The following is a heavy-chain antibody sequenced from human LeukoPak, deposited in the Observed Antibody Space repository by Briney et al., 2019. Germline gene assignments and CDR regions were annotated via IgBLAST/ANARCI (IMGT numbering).Heavy chain of an antibody. CDR1: GFTLSSYA. CDR3: AKDYDFWSGYCFDY. CDR2: VSGSGGST. J-gene: IGHJ4*02. D-gene: IGHD3-3*01. V-gene: IGHV3-23*01. Sequence: PGGSLRLSCAASGFTLSSYAMNWVRQAPGKGLEWVSAVSGSGGSTYYADSVKGRFTISRDNSKNTLYLQMNSLRAEDTAVYYCAKDYDFWSGYCFDYWGQGTLVTVSS.